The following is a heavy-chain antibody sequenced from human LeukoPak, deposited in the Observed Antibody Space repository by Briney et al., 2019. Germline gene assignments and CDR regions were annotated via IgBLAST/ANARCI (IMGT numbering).Heavy chain of an antibody. CDR3: AKDIDDYDSSGLVDY. V-gene: IGHV3-43*01. D-gene: IGHD3-22*01. J-gene: IGHJ4*02. CDR2: ISWDGGST. Sequence: GGSLRLSCAASGFTFDDYTMHWVRQAPGKGLEWVSLISWDGGSTYYADSVKGRFTISRDNSKNSLYLQMNSLRTEDTALYYCAKDIDDYDSSGLVDYWGQGTLVTVSS. CDR1: GFTFDDYT.